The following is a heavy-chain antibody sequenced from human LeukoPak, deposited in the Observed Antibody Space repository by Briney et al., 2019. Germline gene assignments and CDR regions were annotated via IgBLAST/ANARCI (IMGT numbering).Heavy chain of an antibody. CDR1: GFAVSSNY. V-gene: IGHV3-53*05. CDR2: IYSGGST. Sequence: GESLRLSCAASGFAVSSNYMSWVRQAPGKGLEWVSVIYSGGSTYYADSVKGRFTISRDNAKNSLYLQMNSLRAEDTALYYCAKDRGATPYYYGMDVWGQGTTVTVSS. D-gene: IGHD1-26*01. J-gene: IGHJ6*02. CDR3: AKDRGATPYYYGMDV.